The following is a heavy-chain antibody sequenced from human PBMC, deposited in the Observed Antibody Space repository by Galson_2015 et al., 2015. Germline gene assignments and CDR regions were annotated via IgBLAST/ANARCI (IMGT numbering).Heavy chain of an antibody. V-gene: IGHV1-69*13. CDR2: IIPLFDTP. CDR1: GGTFSSFT. Sequence: SVKVSCKASGGTFSSFTISWVRQAPGQGLECMGSIIPLFDTPTYAQNFQDRLTITADESTSTVSMELSSLRSEDTAVYYCAKQSMVGFRELEISTDAFDIWGQGTMVTVSS. D-gene: IGHD3-10*01. J-gene: IGHJ3*02. CDR3: AKQSMVGFRELEISTDAFDI.